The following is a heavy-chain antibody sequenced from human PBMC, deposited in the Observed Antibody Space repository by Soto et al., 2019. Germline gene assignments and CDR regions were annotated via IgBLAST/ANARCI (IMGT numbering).Heavy chain of an antibody. CDR2: IKQDGNEK. D-gene: IGHD3-22*01. Sequence: GGSLRLSCAVSGFTFSDYWMSWVRQAPGKGLEWVANIKQDGNEKYYVDSVKGRFTISRDNAKNSLYLQMNSLRAEDTAVYYCARYYEPTAGPAWFDPRGQGTLVPVSS. V-gene: IGHV3-7*01. CDR1: GFTFSDYW. CDR3: ARYYEPTAGPAWFDP. J-gene: IGHJ5*02.